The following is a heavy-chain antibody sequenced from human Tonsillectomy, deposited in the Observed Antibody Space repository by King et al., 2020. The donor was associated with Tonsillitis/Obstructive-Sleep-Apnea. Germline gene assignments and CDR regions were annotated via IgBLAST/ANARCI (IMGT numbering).Heavy chain of an antibody. Sequence: VQLVESGGGLVQPGGSLRLSCAASGFTFSSYEMNWVRQAPGKGLEWVSYISSSGSTIYYADSVKGRFTISRDNAKNSLYLKMNSLRAEDTAVYYCASYDGGVGDYFDYWGQGTLVTVSS. D-gene: IGHD3-16*01. CDR2: ISSSGSTI. CDR1: GFTFSSYE. V-gene: IGHV3-48*03. CDR3: ASYDGGVGDYFDY. J-gene: IGHJ4*02.